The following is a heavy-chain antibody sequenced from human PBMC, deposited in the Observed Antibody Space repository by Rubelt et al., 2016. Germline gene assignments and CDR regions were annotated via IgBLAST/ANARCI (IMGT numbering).Heavy chain of an antibody. CDR3: ARDRQGALDY. D-gene: IGHD3-16*01. CDR2: IRVNDGVT. J-gene: IGHJ4*02. CDR1: GFSISTSD. V-gene: IGHV3-48*02. Sequence: VHLVESGGGVVHPGKSLRLSCEVSGFSISTSDIHWVRQAPGKGLEWVSYIRVNDGVTYYADSVKGRFAISTDKAKNSLYLRMDSLKDEDTAVYYCARDRQGALDYWGQGTLVTVSS.